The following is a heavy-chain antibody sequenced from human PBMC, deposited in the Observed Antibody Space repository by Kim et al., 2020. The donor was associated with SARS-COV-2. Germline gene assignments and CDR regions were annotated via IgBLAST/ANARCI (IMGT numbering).Heavy chain of an antibody. Sequence: ASVKVSCKVSGYTLTELSMHWVRHAPGKGLEWMGGFDPEDGETIYAQKFQGRVTMTEDTSTDTAYMELSSLRSEDTAVYYCATSRRGGYDYIWGSYRLASPRGHWFDPWGQGTLVTVSS. CDR2: FDPEDGET. V-gene: IGHV1-24*01. D-gene: IGHD3-16*02. CDR1: GYTLTELS. J-gene: IGHJ5*02. CDR3: ATSRRGGYDYIWGSYRLASPRGHWFDP.